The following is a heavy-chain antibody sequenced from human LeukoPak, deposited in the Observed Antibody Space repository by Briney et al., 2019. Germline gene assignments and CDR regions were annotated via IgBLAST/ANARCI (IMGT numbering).Heavy chain of an antibody. Sequence: SETLSLTCTVSGGSISSGGYYWSWIRQHPGKGLEWIGYIYYSGSTYYNPSLKSRVTISVDTSKNQFSLKLSSVTAADTAVYYCARGSWKSLWLSSGYYFDYWGQGTLVTVSS. CDR1: GGSISSGGYY. D-gene: IGHD5-18*01. V-gene: IGHV4-31*03. J-gene: IGHJ4*02. CDR2: IYYSGST. CDR3: ARGSWKSLWLSSGYYFDY.